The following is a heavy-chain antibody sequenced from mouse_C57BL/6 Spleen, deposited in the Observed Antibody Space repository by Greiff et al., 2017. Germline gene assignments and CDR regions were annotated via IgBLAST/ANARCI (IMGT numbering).Heavy chain of an antibody. V-gene: IGHV5-16*01. CDR3: ARDGRLRGFDY. D-gene: IGHD2-4*01. J-gene: IGHJ2*01. Sequence: EVMLVESEGGLVQPGSSMKLSCTASGFTFSDYYMAWVRQVPEKGLEWVANINYDGSSTYYLDSLKSRFIISRDNAKNILYLQMSSLKSEDTATYYCARDGRLRGFDYWGQGTTLTVSS. CDR2: INYDGSST. CDR1: GFTFSDYY.